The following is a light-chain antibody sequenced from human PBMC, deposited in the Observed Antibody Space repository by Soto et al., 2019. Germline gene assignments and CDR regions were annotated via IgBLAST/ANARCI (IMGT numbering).Light chain of an antibody. CDR1: QGISND. CDR2: TAS. CDR3: QQYNSYPRT. Sequence: DIPMTQSPSSLSASVGDRVTITCRASQGISNDLAWFQQKPGKAPKTLIHTASTLQTGAPSQFSGSGSGTDFTLIISSLQPEDFGTYYCQQYNSYPRTIGQGTRLEI. J-gene: IGKJ2*01. V-gene: IGKV1-16*02.